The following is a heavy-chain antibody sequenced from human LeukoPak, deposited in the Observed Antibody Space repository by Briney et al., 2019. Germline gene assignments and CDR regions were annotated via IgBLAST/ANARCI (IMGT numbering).Heavy chain of an antibody. V-gene: IGHV3-30*18. CDR2: ISSDGRNE. J-gene: IGHJ4*02. CDR3: AKDRTDYYFDY. CDR1: GFTFSSHG. Sequence: PGRSLRLSCAASGFTFSSHGMHWVRQAPGKGLEWVAVISSDGRNEYYADSVKGRFTISRDNSKNTLYLQMSSLRGEDTAVYYCAKDRTDYYFDYWGQGTLVAVSS.